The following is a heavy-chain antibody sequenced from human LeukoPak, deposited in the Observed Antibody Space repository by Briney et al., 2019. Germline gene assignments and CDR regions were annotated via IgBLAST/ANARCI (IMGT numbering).Heavy chain of an antibody. CDR2: INGGGDRK. Sequence: GGSLRLSCATSGFSFSNYAMNWVRQAPGKGLQWVSSINGGGDRKYYADSVKGRFTISRDNAKNSLYLQMNSLRAEDTAVYYCARLYCTNGVCYNYFDYWGQGTLVTVSS. V-gene: IGHV3-23*01. CDR1: GFSFSNYA. CDR3: ARLYCTNGVCYNYFDY. D-gene: IGHD2-8*01. J-gene: IGHJ4*02.